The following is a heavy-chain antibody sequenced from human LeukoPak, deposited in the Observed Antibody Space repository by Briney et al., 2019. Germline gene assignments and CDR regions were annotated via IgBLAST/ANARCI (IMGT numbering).Heavy chain of an antibody. D-gene: IGHD2-2*01. CDR1: GYTFTSYD. CDR2: MNPNSGIT. CDR3: ARECSSNNCPFDY. V-gene: IGHV1-8*03. J-gene: IGHJ4*02. Sequence: ASVKVSCKASGYTFTSYDISWVRQATGQGLEWMGWMNPNSGITVSAQNFQGRVSITRNTSISTAYMELSGLGSEDTAVYYCARECSSNNCPFDYWGQGTLVTVSS.